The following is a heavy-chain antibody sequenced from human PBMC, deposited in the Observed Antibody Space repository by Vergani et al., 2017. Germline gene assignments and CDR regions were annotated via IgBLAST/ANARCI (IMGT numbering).Heavy chain of an antibody. D-gene: IGHD3-16*01. CDR1: GFTLSNYD. J-gene: IGHJ4*02. CDR2: IQFDGSNQ. Sequence: VQLVESGGGIVKPGGSLRLSCATSGFTLSNYDMQWIRQGPGKGLEFVAFIQFDGSNQYYADSVKGRFTLSRDFSKNTLYLQMNSLRTDDTATYYCAKHFRGWGMDYWGQGTQVIVSS. CDR3: AKHFRGWGMDY. V-gene: IGHV3-30*02.